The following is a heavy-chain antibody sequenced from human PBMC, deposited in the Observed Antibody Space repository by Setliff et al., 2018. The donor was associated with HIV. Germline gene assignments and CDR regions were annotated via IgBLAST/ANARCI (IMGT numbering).Heavy chain of an antibody. V-gene: IGHV3-15*01. J-gene: IGHJ4*02. Sequence: PGGSLRLSCAASGFTVSNAWMSWVRQAPGKGLEWVGRIKSKIDGGSTEYAAPVKGRFSISRDDSKNALFLQMNSLKTEDTAVYHCTTVHYCSPTRCYIFDYWGQGTPVTVSS. CDR1: GFTVSNAW. CDR2: IKSKIDGGST. CDR3: TTVHYCSPTRCYIFDY. D-gene: IGHD2-2*02.